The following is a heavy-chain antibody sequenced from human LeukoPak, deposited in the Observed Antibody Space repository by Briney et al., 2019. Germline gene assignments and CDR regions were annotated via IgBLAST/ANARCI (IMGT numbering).Heavy chain of an antibody. D-gene: IGHD2-15*01. J-gene: IGHJ4*02. Sequence: PGGSLRLSCAASGFSFSNYWMHWVRQAPGKGLVWVSRINSDGSSTSYADSVKGRFTISRDNAKNTVYLQMNSLRAEDTAVYYCARDQKYCSGGHCYFEDWGQGTLVTVSS. CDR2: INSDGSST. CDR3: ARDQKYCSGGHCYFED. CDR1: GFSFSNYW. V-gene: IGHV3-74*01.